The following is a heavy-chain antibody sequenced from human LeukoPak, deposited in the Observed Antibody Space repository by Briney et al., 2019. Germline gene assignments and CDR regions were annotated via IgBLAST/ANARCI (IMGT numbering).Heavy chain of an antibody. CDR1: GFTFSSYW. V-gene: IGHV3-7*01. CDR3: ARVAYGSGSYQSPLFDY. Sequence: PGGSLRLSCAASGFTFSSYWMSWVRQAPGKGLEWVANIKQDGSEKYYVDSVKGRFTISRDNAKNSLYLQMNSLRAEDTAVYYCARVAYGSGSYQSPLFDYWGQGTLVTVSS. D-gene: IGHD3-10*01. CDR2: IKQDGSEK. J-gene: IGHJ4*02.